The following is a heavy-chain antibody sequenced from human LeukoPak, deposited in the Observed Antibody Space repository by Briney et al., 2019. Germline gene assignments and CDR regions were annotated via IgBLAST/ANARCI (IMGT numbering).Heavy chain of an antibody. CDR2: INWNGGST. CDR1: GFTFDDYG. Sequence: GGSLRLSCAASGFTFDDYGMSWVRQAPGKGLEWVSGINWNGGSTGYADSVKGRFTISRDNAKNSLYPQMNSLRAEDTAVYYCARVQYSSGWYGFDYWGQGTLVTVSS. J-gene: IGHJ4*02. V-gene: IGHV3-20*04. D-gene: IGHD6-19*01. CDR3: ARVQYSSGWYGFDY.